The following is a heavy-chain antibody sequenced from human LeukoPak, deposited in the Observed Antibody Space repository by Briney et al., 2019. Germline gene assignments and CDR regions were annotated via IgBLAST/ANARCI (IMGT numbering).Heavy chain of an antibody. CDR3: ASQSLYYYDSSGMQEYFQH. CDR1: GGSFSGYY. D-gene: IGHD3-22*01. J-gene: IGHJ1*01. Sequence: PSETLSLTCAVYGGSFSGYYWSWLRQPPGKGLEWIGYIYYSGSTNYNPSLKSRVTISVDTSKNQFSLKLSSVTAADTAVYYCASQSLYYYDSSGMQEYFQHWGQGTLVTVSS. V-gene: IGHV4-59*01. CDR2: IYYSGST.